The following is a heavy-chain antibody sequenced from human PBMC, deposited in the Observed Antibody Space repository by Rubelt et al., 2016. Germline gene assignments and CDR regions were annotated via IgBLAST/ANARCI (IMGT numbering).Heavy chain of an antibody. CDR1: TGSFNGYR. Sequence: QAQLQQWGAGLLSPSDTLSLTCAVFTGSFNGYRWSWIRQKSDEGLEWIGEVTHSGDANYNPSLRDRVSISAESSKNQFSLRLTSLTAADTGLYFCAGGVGFATNPYYRGPFDSWGLGTQVTFS. J-gene: IGHJ4*02. D-gene: IGHD1-26*01. V-gene: IGHV4-34*02. CDR3: AGGVGFATNPYYRGPFDS. CDR2: VTHSGDA.